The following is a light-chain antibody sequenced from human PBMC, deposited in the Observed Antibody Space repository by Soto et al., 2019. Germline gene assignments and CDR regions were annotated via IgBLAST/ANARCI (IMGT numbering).Light chain of an antibody. J-gene: IGLJ1*01. Sequence: QSVLTQPPSVSGAPGQRVTISCTGSGSNIGADYDVHWYQQLPGTAPKLLIYGNSNRPSGVPDRFSGSKSDTSASLAITGLQAEDEADYYCQSYDSSLSGYVFGTGTKRTVL. V-gene: IGLV1-40*01. CDR3: QSYDSSLSGYV. CDR1: GSNIGADYD. CDR2: GNS.